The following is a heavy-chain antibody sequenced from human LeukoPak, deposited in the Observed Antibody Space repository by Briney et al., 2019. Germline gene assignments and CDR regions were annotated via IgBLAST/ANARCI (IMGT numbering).Heavy chain of an antibody. J-gene: IGHJ5*02. V-gene: IGHV4-4*07. CDR3: ARDRGGIVGAEGHNWFDP. Sequence: PSETLSLTCTVSGGSISSYYWSWIRQPAGKGLEWIGRIYTSGSTNYNPSLKSRVTMSVDTSKNQFSLKLCSVTAADTAVYYCARDRGGIVGAEGHNWFDPWGQGTLVTVSS. D-gene: IGHD1-26*01. CDR2: IYTSGST. CDR1: GGSISSYY.